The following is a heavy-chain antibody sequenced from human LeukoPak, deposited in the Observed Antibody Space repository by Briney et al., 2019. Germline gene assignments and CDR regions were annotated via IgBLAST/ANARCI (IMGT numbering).Heavy chain of an antibody. V-gene: IGHV4-59*01. D-gene: IGHD3-10*01. CDR1: GGTISSYY. Sequence: SETLSLTCAVSGGTISSYYRSWVRQPPGKGLEWIGNINYSGSTNYNHSLKSRVPISIDTSKNQFPLNMSSVTAAATAVYYCARGGGGSGSYYVYFDYWGQGTLVTVSS. J-gene: IGHJ4*02. CDR2: INYSGST. CDR3: ARGGGGSGSYYVYFDY.